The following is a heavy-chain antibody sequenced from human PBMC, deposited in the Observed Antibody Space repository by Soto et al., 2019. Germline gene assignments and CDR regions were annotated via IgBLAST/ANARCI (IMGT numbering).Heavy chain of an antibody. CDR2: ISSSSYI. J-gene: IGHJ6*03. CDR1: GFTFSSYS. Sequence: GGSLRLSCAASGFTFSSYSMNWVRQAPGKGLEWVSSISSSSYIYYADSVKGRFTISRDNAKNSLYLQMNSLRAEDTAVYYCARDHNYYYYYMDVWGKGTTVTVSS. CDR3: ARDHNYYYYYMDV. V-gene: IGHV3-21*01.